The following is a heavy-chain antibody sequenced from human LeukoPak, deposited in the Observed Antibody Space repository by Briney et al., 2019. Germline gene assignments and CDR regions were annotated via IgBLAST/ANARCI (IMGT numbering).Heavy chain of an antibody. D-gene: IGHD3-10*01. J-gene: IGHJ4*02. V-gene: IGHV3-21*01. CDR3: ARDPRMVRGVV. CDR2: ISSSSSYI. CDR1: GFTFSSYS. Sequence: GGSLRLSCAASGFTFSSYSMNWVRQAPGKGLEWVSSISSSSSYIYYADSVKGRFTISRDNAKNSLYLQMNSLRAEDTAVYYCARDPRMVRGVVWGQGTLVTVSS.